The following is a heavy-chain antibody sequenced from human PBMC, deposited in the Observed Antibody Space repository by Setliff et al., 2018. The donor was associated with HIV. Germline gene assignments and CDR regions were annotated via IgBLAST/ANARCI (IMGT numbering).Heavy chain of an antibody. J-gene: IGHJ4*02. D-gene: IGHD6-13*01. CDR1: GVSINRTDHY. CDR3: ARRMAAGTFDY. CDR2: VSQSGST. V-gene: IGHV4-39*01. Sequence: ASETLSLTCSVSGVSINRTDHYGGWIRQSPGKRLEWIGSVSQSGSTYYNPSLKSRITISVDRSKNLFSLKLISVTAADTAMYYCARRMAAGTFDYWGQGTLVTVSS.